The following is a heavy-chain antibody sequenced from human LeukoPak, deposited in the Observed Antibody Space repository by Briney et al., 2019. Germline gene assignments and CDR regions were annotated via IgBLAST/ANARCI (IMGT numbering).Heavy chain of an antibody. V-gene: IGHV4-59*01. CDR2: IYYSGST. CDR3: ARGIGYCSGGSCSYYYMDV. Sequence: SETLSLTCTVSGGSIRSYYWSWIRQPPGKGLEWIGYIYYSGSTNYNPSLKSRVTISVDTSKNQFSLKPSSVTAADTAVYYCARGIGYCSGGSCSYYYMDVWGKGTTVTVSS. CDR1: GGSIRSYY. D-gene: IGHD2-15*01. J-gene: IGHJ6*03.